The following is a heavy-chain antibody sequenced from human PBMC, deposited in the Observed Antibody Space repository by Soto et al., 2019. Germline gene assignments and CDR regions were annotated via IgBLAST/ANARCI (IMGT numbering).Heavy chain of an antibody. CDR2: ISAYNGNT. Sequence: ASVKVSCKASGYTFTSYGCSWVRQAPGQGLEWMGWISAYNGNTNYAQKLQGRVTMTTDTSTSTAYMELRSLRSDDTAVYYCARDGAFFIAAAGTGDYWGQGTLVTVSS. D-gene: IGHD6-13*01. CDR3: ARDGAFFIAAAGTGDY. CDR1: GYTFTSYG. J-gene: IGHJ4*02. V-gene: IGHV1-18*01.